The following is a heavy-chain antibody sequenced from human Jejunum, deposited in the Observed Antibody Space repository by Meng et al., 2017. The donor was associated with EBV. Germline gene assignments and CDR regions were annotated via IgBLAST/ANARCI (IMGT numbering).Heavy chain of an antibody. V-gene: IGHV3-33*01. CDR2: KDQDGSKE. D-gene: IGHD2-15*01. J-gene: IGHJ4*02. CDR1: GFASRADG. CDR3: ARVQSYCSGGRCYDGYAGD. Sequence: GAGHDWGLLKLSWLASGFASRADGMVWLRQAPWKGLEWVAIKDQDGSKENYADSVKGRFPVSRDNSKNTLYLPMNRLRGEDTAVYYCARVQSYCSGGRCYDGYAGDWGRGTLVTVSS.